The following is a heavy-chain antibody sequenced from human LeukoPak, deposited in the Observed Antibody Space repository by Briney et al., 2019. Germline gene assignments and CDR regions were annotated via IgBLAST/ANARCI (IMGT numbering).Heavy chain of an antibody. V-gene: IGHV3-30*04. Sequence: PGGSLRLSCAASGFTFSSYAMHWVRQAPGKGLEWVAVISYDGSNKYYADSVKGRFTISRDNSKNTLYLQMNSLRAEDTAVYYCAKEPHRGIWQQLADYYYYGMDVWGQGTTVTVS. J-gene: IGHJ6*02. D-gene: IGHD6-13*01. CDR3: AKEPHRGIWQQLADYYYYGMDV. CDR1: GFTFSSYA. CDR2: ISYDGSNK.